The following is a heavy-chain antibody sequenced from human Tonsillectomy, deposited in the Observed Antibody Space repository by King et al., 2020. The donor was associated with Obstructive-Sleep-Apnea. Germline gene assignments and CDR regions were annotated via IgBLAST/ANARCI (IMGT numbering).Heavy chain of an antibody. CDR2: ISPAEAAT. V-gene: IGHV1-46*01. CDR1: GLTSDN. CDR3: ARHNSRLRAFDI. Sequence: VQLVESGAEVKKPGASVKISCKASGLTSDNMHCLRQAPEQGPEWMGIISPAEAATFLAQNFPGRLTMTSDKSTSTVFMEWSNLRSEDTATYYCARHNSRLRAFDIWGQGTLVTVSS. J-gene: IGHJ3*02.